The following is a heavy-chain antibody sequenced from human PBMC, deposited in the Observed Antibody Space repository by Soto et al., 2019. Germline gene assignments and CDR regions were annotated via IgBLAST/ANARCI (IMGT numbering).Heavy chain of an antibody. CDR3: ARGRATPLPYSSSWSFDY. CDR2: ISRSSSYI. J-gene: IGHJ4*02. V-gene: IGHV3-21*02. Sequence: EVQLVESGGGLVKPGGSLRLSCAASGFTFSSSSINWVRQAPGKGLEWVSSISRSSSYIYYADSVKGRCTISRDNAKNSLYLQMNSLRAEDTAVYYCARGRATPLPYSSSWSFDYWGQGTLVTVSS. CDR1: GFTFSSSS. D-gene: IGHD6-13*01.